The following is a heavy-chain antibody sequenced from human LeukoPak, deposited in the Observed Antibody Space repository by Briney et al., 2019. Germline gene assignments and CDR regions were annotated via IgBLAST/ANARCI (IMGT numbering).Heavy chain of an antibody. CDR3: ARGIGWFGELLYSNSEALFDY. CDR2: ISGSGGST. CDR1: GFTFSSYA. J-gene: IGHJ4*02. Sequence: PGGSLRLSCAASGFTFSSYAMSWARQAPGKGLEWVSAISGSGGSTYYADSVKGRFTISRDNSKNTLYLQMNSLRAEDTAVYYCARGIGWFGELLYSNSEALFDYWGQGTLVTVSS. D-gene: IGHD3-10*01. V-gene: IGHV3-23*01.